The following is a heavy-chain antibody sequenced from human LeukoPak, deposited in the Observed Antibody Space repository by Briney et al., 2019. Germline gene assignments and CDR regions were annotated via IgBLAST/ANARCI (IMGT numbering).Heavy chain of an antibody. CDR1: GGSISSYY. J-gene: IGHJ3*02. V-gene: IGHV4-59*01. Sequence: PSETLSLTCTVSGGSISSYYWSWIRQPPGKGLEWIGYIYYSGSTNYNPSLKSRVTISVDTSKNQFSLKLSSVTAADTAVYYCARSGNWAYGSGSYYAFDIWGQGTTVTVSS. D-gene: IGHD3-10*01. CDR3: ARSGNWAYGSGSYYAFDI. CDR2: IYYSGST.